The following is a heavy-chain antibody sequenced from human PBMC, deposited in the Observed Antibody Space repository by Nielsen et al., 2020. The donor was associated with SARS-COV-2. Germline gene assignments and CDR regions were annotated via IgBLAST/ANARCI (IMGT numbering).Heavy chain of an antibody. D-gene: IGHD2-15*01. CDR3: ARGPHVVVVAATAYYYYYGMDV. V-gene: IGHV1-46*01. Sequence: ASVKVSCKASGYTFTSYYMHWVRQAPGQGLEWMGIINPSGGSTSYAQKFQGRVTMTTDTSTSTAYMELRSLRSDDTAVYYCARGPHVVVVAATAYYYYYGMDVWGQGTTVTVSS. CDR2: INPSGGST. J-gene: IGHJ6*02. CDR1: GYTFTSYY.